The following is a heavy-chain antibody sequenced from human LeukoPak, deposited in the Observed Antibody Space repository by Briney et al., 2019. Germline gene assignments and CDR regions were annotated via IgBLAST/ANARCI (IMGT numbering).Heavy chain of an antibody. CDR1: GYTFTGDY. D-gene: IGHD6-13*01. J-gene: IGHJ4*02. CDR3: ARSSSRPFDY. CDR2: INPNSGGT. Sequence: PSASVKLSCNASGYTFTGDYMHWVRQAPGQGLEWMGRINPNSGGTNYAQKLLGRVTMTRDTSNSTASLELSSLRSEDTAVYYCARSSSRPFDYWGRGTLVTVFS. V-gene: IGHV1-2*06.